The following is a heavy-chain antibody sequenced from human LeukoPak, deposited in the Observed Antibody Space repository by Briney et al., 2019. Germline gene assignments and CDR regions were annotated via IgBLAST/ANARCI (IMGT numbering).Heavy chain of an antibody. Sequence: GGSLRLSCAASGFTFSSNAMTWVRQAPGEGLEWVANINQDGSEKNYVDPWKGRFTISRDNAKNPLYLEMNSLRAEDMGVYYRARDSRGYPYWGQGTLVTVSS. V-gene: IGHV3-7*05. CDR1: GFTFSSNA. CDR2: INQDGSEK. D-gene: IGHD3-22*01. CDR3: ARDSRGYPY. J-gene: IGHJ4*02.